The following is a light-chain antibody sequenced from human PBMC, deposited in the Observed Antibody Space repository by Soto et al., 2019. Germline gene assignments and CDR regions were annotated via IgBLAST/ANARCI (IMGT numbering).Light chain of an antibody. CDR1: QSVSSSY. CDR3: QQYASLPQWT. V-gene: IGKV3-20*01. J-gene: IGKJ1*01. CDR2: AAS. Sequence: EIVLTQTPGTLSLSLGERATLSCRASQSVSSSYLAWYQQKPGQAPRLLIYAASSRATGIPDRFSGSGSGTDFTLTISRLEPEDFAVYYCQQYASLPQWTFGQGTMVDI.